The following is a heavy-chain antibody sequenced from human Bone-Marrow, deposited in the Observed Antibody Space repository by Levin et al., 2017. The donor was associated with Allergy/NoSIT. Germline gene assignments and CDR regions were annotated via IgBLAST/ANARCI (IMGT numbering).Heavy chain of an antibody. V-gene: IGHV1-58*01. D-gene: IGHD5-12*01. CDR2: IVVGSGNT. Sequence: ASVKVSCKASGFTFTSSAVQWVRQARGQRLEWIGWIVVGSGNTNYAQKFQERVTITRDMSTSTAYMELSSLRSEDTAVYYCAADLLVADIFDYWGQGTLVTVSS. CDR1: GFTFTSSA. CDR3: AADLLVADIFDY. J-gene: IGHJ4*02.